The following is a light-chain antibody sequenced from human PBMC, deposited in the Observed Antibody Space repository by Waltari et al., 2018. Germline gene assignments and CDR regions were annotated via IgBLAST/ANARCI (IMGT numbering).Light chain of an antibody. CDR3: ALYLGSGFSWV. CDR1: SGSVRTSYF. CDR2: STN. Sequence: QTVVTQEPSFSVSPGGTVTLTCGLSSGSVRTSYFVSWYQQTPGQAPRALIYSTNTRSSGVPERFSGSILGNKAALTITGAQADDESDYYCALYLGSGFSWVFGGGTKLTVL. J-gene: IGLJ3*02. V-gene: IGLV8-61*01.